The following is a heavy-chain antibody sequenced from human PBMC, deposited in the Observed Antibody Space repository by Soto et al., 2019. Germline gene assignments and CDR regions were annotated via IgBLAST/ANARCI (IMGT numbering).Heavy chain of an antibody. V-gene: IGHV4-4*02. CDR1: GGSIGSSNW. Sequence: SETLSLTCAVSGGSIGSSNWWSWVRQPPGKGLEWIGEIYHSGSTNYNPSLKSRVTISVDKSKNQFSLKLSSVTAADTAVYYCARVTASIAALFDYRGQGTLVTVSS. CDR2: IYHSGST. J-gene: IGHJ4*02. D-gene: IGHD6-6*01. CDR3: ARVTASIAALFDY.